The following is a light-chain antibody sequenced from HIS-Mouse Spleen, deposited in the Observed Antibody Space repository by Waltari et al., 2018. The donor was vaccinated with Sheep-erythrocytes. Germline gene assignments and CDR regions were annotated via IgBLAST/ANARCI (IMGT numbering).Light chain of an antibody. CDR3: CSYAGSSTPWV. Sequence: QSALTQPASVSGSPGQSITISCTGTSSDVGSYNLVSWYQQHPGKAPKPMIYERSKRPSGVSNRFSGSKSGNTASLTISGLQAEDEADYYCCSYAGSSTPWVFGGGTKLTVL. J-gene: IGLJ3*02. CDR2: ERS. CDR1: SSDVGSYNL. V-gene: IGLV2-23*01.